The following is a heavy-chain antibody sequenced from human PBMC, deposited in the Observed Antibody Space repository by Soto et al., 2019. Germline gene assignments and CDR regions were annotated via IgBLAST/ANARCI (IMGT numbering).Heavy chain of an antibody. Sequence: EVQLLESGGGLVKPGGSLRLSCTASGFTFSSYSMNWVRRAPGKGLEWVSSISSSSSFIYSAGSVKGRFTISRDNAKNSLYLQMNSLRAADPAVYYCAVGEETGTPYFGNWGQGTLVTVSS. V-gene: IGHV3-21*01. CDR2: ISSSSSFI. CDR1: GFTFSSYS. CDR3: AVGEETGTPYFGN. D-gene: IGHD1-7*01. J-gene: IGHJ4*02.